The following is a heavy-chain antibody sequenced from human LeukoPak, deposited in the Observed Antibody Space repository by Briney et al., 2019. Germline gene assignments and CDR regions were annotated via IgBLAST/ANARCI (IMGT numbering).Heavy chain of an antibody. D-gene: IGHD2-15*01. CDR1: GYSIISDYF. CDR2: IYHSGST. CDR3: ARVAAKTVDY. J-gene: IGHJ4*02. Sequence: PSETLSLTCTVSGYSIISDYFWGWIRQPPGKGLEWIGTIYHSGSTYYSPSLKSRVTVSVDTSKNQFSLKLSSVTAADTAVYYCARVAAKTVDYWGQGTLVTVSS. V-gene: IGHV4-38-2*02.